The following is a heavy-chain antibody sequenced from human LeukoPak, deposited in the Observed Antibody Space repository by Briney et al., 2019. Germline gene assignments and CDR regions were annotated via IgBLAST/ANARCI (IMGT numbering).Heavy chain of an antibody. CDR3: ARAIVVVPAAIFYFDY. J-gene: IGHJ4*02. V-gene: IGHV4-4*02. D-gene: IGHD2-2*01. Sequence: PSETLSLTCAVSGGSISSSNWWSWVRQPPGKGLEWIGEIYHSGSTNYNPSLKSRVTISVDKSKNQFSLKLSSVTAADTAVYYCARAIVVVPAAIFYFDYWGQGTLVTVSS. CDR2: IYHSGST. CDR1: GGSISSSNW.